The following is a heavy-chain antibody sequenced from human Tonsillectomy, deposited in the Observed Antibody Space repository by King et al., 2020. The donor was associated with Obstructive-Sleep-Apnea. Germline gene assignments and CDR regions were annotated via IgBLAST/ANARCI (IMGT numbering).Heavy chain of an antibody. CDR3: ARGDEIAAAGSFDS. CDR2: ISSSSSYI. CDR1: GFTFSPSS. Sequence: QLVQSGGGLVTPGGSLRLSCAASGFTFSPSSLNWVRQAPGRGLEWVSSISSSSSYIYYADSVKGRFTISRDNAKNSRYLQMNSLRAEDTAVYYCARGDEIAAAGSFDSWGQGTLVTVSS. J-gene: IGHJ4*02. D-gene: IGHD6-13*01. V-gene: IGHV3-21*01.